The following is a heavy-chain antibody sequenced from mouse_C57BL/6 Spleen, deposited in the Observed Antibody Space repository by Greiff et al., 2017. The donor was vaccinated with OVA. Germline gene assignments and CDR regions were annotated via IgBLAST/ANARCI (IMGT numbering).Heavy chain of an antibody. CDR2: IDPEDGDT. CDR3: TTRSNDGYYDDAMDY. Sequence: VQLQQSGAELVRPGASVKLSCTASGFNIKDYYMHWVKQRPEQGLEWIGRIDPEDGDTEYAPKFQGKATMTADTSSNTAYLQLSSLTSEDTAVYYCTTRSNDGYYDDAMDYWGQGTSVTVSS. D-gene: IGHD2-3*01. J-gene: IGHJ4*01. V-gene: IGHV14-1*01. CDR1: GFNIKDYY.